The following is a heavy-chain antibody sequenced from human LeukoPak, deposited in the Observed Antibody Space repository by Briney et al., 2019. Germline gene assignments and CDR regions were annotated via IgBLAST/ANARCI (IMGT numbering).Heavy chain of an antibody. CDR2: VFYRGTS. V-gene: IGHV4-59*08. D-gene: IGHD1-26*01. J-gene: IGHJ4*02. CDR3: ARLSGAYWTFDC. CDR1: GGSMTDFY. Sequence: SETLSLTCSVSGGSMTDFYWGWIRQPPGKGMQWIGYVFYRGTSNHNPSLENRVTMSVDTSNNQFSLELSFVTAADTAVYYCARLSGAYWTFDCWGQGTLVTVSS.